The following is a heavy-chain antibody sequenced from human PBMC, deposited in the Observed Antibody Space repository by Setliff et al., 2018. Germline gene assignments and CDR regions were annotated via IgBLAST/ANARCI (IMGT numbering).Heavy chain of an antibody. V-gene: IGHV4-39*07. D-gene: IGHD3-9*01. Sequence: SETLSLTCAVSGGSISSTTYYWGWIRQAPGKGLEWIGSISYSGSTYYNPSLESRVTISVDTSKNQLSLRLRPVTAADTAVYFCARDFELLENYDIRGVFFDYWGQGTLVTVSS. J-gene: IGHJ4*01. CDR2: ISYSGST. CDR1: GGSISSTTYY. CDR3: ARDFELLENYDIRGVFFDY.